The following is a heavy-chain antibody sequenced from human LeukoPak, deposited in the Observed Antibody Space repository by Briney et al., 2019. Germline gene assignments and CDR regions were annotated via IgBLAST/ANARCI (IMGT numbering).Heavy chain of an antibody. D-gene: IGHD3-22*01. Sequence: PGGSLRLSCAASGFTFSTYGMHWVRQAPGKGLERVAFIRYDGSNKYYADSVKGRFTISRDNSKNTLYLQMNSLRAEDTAVYYCARERGPYYDSSGTRMECWFDPWGQGTLVTVSS. CDR1: GFTFSTYG. V-gene: IGHV3-30*02. CDR2: IRYDGSNK. CDR3: ARERGPYYDSSGTRMECWFDP. J-gene: IGHJ5*02.